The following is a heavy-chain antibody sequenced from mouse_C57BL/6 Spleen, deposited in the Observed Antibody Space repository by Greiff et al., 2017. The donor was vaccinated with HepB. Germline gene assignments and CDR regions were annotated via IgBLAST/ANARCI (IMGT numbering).Heavy chain of an antibody. CDR3: TTPITTVVAGDY. J-gene: IGHJ2*01. D-gene: IGHD1-1*01. CDR1: GFNIKDYY. V-gene: IGHV14-1*01. Sequence: EVQLQQSGAELVRPGASVKLSCTASGFNIKDYYMHWVKQRPKQGLEWIGRIDPEDGDTEYAPKFQGKATMTADTSSNTAYLQLSSLTSEDTAVYYCTTPITTVVAGDYWGQGTTLTVSS. CDR2: IDPEDGDT.